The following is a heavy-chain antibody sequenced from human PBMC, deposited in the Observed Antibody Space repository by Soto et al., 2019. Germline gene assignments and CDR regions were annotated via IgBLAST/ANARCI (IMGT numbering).Heavy chain of an antibody. CDR3: ARLRWKSGHFDY. CDR1: GGSFSGYY. J-gene: IGHJ4*02. V-gene: IGHV4-34*01. Sequence: QVQLQQWGAGLLKPSETLSLTCAVYGGSFSGYYWSWIRQPPGKGLEWIGEINHSGSTNYNPSLKSRVTISVDTSKNQFSLKLSSVTAADTAVYYCARLRWKSGHFDYWGQGTLVTVSS. D-gene: IGHD1-1*01. CDR2: INHSGST.